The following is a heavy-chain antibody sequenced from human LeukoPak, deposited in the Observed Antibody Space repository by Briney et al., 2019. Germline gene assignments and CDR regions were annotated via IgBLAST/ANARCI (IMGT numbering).Heavy chain of an antibody. D-gene: IGHD4-17*01. CDR2: IYYSGST. CDR3: ARDSPHYYGDYEYYFDY. CDR1: GDSFTSVTDY. J-gene: IGHJ4*02. Sequence: PSETLSLTCTVSGDSFTSVTDYWAWIRQPPGKGLEWIGYIYYSGSTNYNPSLKSRVTISVDTSKDQFSLKLSSVTAADTAVYYCARDSPHYYGDYEYYFDYWGQGTLVTVSS. V-gene: IGHV4-61*01.